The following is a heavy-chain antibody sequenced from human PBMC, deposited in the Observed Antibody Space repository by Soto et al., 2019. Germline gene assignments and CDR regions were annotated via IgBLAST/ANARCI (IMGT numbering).Heavy chain of an antibody. CDR2: IYYSGST. D-gene: IGHD2-2*03. CDR1: GGSIGSSSYY. J-gene: IGHJ6*02. Sequence: SETLSLTCTVSGGSIGSSSYYWGWIRQPPGKGLEWIGSIYYSGSTYYNPSLKSRVTISVDTSKNEFSVRLSSVTAADTAVYYCARLNGYCISTNCHGYYGMDVWGQGTTVTVSS. CDR3: ARLNGYCISTNCHGYYGMDV. V-gene: IGHV4-39*01.